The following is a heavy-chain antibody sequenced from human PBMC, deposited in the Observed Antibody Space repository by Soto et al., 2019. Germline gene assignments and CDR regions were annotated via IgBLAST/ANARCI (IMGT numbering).Heavy chain of an antibody. CDR1: GYAITSND. V-gene: IGHV1-8*01. Sequence: GTSAKVSCKDSGYAITSNDGSWVRQATGQGLEWMGWMNPGSGDTGYAQKFQGRVTMTRDISIATAYMELSSLRSDDTAIYYCARMASFGSLNWFDPWGQGTLVTVS. J-gene: IGHJ5*01. CDR2: MNPGSGDT. D-gene: IGHD3-16*01. CDR3: ARMASFGSLNWFDP.